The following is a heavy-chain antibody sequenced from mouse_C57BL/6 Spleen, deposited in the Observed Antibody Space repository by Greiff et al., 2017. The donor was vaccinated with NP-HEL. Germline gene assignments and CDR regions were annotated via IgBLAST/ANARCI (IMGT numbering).Heavy chain of an antibody. D-gene: IGHD2-4*01. V-gene: IGHV1-61*01. CDR2: IYPSDSET. CDR1: GYTFTSYW. J-gene: IGHJ3*01. Sequence: QVQLQQSGAELVRPGSSVKLSCKASGYTFTSYWMDWVKQRPGQGLEWIGNIYPSDSETHYNQKFKDKATLTVDKSSSTAYMQLSSLTSEDSAVYYCARAGDYGLAYWGQGTLVTVSA. CDR3: ARAGDYGLAY.